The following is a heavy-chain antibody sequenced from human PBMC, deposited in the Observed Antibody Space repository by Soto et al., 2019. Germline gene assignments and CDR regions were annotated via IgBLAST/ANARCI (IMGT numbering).Heavy chain of an antibody. CDR1: GGSISSGGYY. Sequence: SETLSLTCTVSGGSISSGGYYWSWIRQHPGKGLEWIGYIYYSGSTYYNPSLKSRVTISVDTSKNQFSLKLSSVTAADTAVYYCARETPGYCSSTSCSAFDYWGQGTLVTVSS. J-gene: IGHJ4*02. CDR3: ARETPGYCSSTSCSAFDY. CDR2: IYYSGST. V-gene: IGHV4-31*03. D-gene: IGHD2-2*01.